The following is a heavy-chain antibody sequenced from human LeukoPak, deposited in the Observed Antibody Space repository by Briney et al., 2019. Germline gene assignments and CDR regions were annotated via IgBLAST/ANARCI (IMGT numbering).Heavy chain of an antibody. J-gene: IGHJ5*02. V-gene: IGHV1-24*01. CDR2: FDPEDGET. CDR1: GYTLTELS. CDR3: AREVNYDFWSGYSNWFDP. Sequence: GASVKVSCTVSGYTLTELSMHWVRQAPGKGLEWMGGFDPEDGETIYAQKFRGRVTMTEDTSTDTAYMELSSLRSEDTAVYYCAREVNYDFWSGYSNWFDPWGQGTLVTVSS. D-gene: IGHD3-3*01.